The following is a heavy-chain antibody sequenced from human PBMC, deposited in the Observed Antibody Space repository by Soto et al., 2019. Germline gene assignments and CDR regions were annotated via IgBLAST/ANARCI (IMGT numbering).Heavy chain of an antibody. J-gene: IGHJ6*02. D-gene: IGHD6-6*01. CDR3: ARDTSSSSPGAYYYYYYGMDV. V-gene: IGHV1-46*01. CDR1: GYTFTSYY. CDR2: INPSGGST. Sequence: ASVKVSCKASGYTFTSYYMHWVRQAPGQGLEWMGIINPSGGSTSYAQKFQGRVTMTRDTSTSTVYMELSSLRSEDTAVYYCARDTSSSSPGAYYYYYYGMDVWGQGNTVTVSS.